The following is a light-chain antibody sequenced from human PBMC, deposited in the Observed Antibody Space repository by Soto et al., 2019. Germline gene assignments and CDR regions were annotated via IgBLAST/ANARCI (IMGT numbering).Light chain of an antibody. CDR2: SND. J-gene: IGLJ1*01. Sequence: VLTQPPSASGTPGQRVTVSCSGSSSNIASNTVNWYQQLPGTAPKLLIYSNDQRHSGAPDRFSASKSGTSASLAISGLQSEDEAAYYCASWDDSLNGHVFGTGTKVTVL. CDR1: SSNIASNT. CDR3: ASWDDSLNGHV. V-gene: IGLV1-44*01.